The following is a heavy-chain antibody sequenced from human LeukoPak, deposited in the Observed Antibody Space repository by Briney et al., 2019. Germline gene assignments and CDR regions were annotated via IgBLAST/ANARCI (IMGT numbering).Heavy chain of an antibody. CDR1: GFTFSRYW. Sequence: GGSLRLSCAASGFTFSRYWMSWVRQAPGKGLEWVANINQDGSEKYYVDSMKGRFTISRDNARNSLYLQMNSLRAEDTAVYYCARGDSLWFGESLFDYWGQGNMVTVSS. CDR3: ARGDSLWFGESLFDY. CDR2: INQDGSEK. D-gene: IGHD3-10*01. V-gene: IGHV3-7*04. J-gene: IGHJ4*02.